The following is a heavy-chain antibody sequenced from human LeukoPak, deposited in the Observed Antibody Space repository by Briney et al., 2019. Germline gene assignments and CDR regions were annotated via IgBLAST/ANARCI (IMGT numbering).Heavy chain of an antibody. CDR1: GGSISSYY. CDR3: ARDKAGYSSSWYDNWFDP. D-gene: IGHD6-13*01. Sequence: SETLSLTCTVSGGSISSYYWSWIRQPAGKGLEWIGRIYTSGSTNYNPFLKSRVTMSVDTSKNQFSLKLSSVTAADTAVYYCARDKAGYSSSWYDNWFDPWGQGTLVTVSS. CDR2: IYTSGST. J-gene: IGHJ5*02. V-gene: IGHV4-4*07.